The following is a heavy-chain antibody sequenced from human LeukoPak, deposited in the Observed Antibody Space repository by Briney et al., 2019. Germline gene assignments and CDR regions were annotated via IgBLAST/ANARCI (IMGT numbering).Heavy chain of an antibody. V-gene: IGHV3-23*01. CDR1: GFSFSSYA. CDR2: ISGSGGST. CDR3: AKQISGSVRYFEN. D-gene: IGHD3-9*01. Sequence: GGSLRLSCAASGFSFSSYAMTWVRQAPGKGLEWVATISGSGGSTYYADSVQGRFTISRDNSKNTLYLQMNSLRAEDTAVYYCAKQISGSVRYFENWGQGTLVTVSS. J-gene: IGHJ4*02.